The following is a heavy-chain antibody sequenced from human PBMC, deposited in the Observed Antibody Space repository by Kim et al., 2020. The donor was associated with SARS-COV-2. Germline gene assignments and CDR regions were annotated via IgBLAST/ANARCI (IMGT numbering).Heavy chain of an antibody. Sequence: GGSLRLSCAASGFTFSSYAMHWVRQAPGKGLEYVSAISSNGGSTYYANSVKGRFTISRDNSKNTLYLQMGSLRAEDMAVYYCARASHRIAVADLDYWGQGTLVTVSS. CDR1: GFTFSSYA. D-gene: IGHD6-19*01. CDR2: ISSNGGST. J-gene: IGHJ4*02. V-gene: IGHV3-64*01. CDR3: ARASHRIAVADLDY.